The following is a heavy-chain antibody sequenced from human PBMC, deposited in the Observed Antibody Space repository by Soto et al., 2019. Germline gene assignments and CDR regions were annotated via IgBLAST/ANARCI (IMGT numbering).Heavy chain of an antibody. CDR1: GGSISGSY. CDR3: ARSVAVPGAHIDY. CDR2: VYYTGST. V-gene: IGHV4-59*01. D-gene: IGHD6-19*01. J-gene: IGHJ4*02. Sequence: SETLSLTCAVSGGSISGSYWSWIRQSPGKGLEWLGYVYYTGSTNYSPSLRSRVSISVDTSKNEFSLRLSSVTAADTAVYFCARSVAVPGAHIDYWGQGTQVTVSS.